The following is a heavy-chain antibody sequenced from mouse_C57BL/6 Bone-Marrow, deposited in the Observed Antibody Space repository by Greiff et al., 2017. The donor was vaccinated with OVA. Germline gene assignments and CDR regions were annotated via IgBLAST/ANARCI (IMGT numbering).Heavy chain of an antibody. CDR1: GFNIKDDY. J-gene: IGHJ3*01. D-gene: IGHD2-2*01. Sequence: VQLKESGAELVRPGASVKLSCTASGFNIKDDYMNWVKQRPEQGLEWIGWIDPENGDTEYASKFQGKATITEDTSSNTAYLQLSSLTSEDTAVYYCTSTMVTTGFAYWGQGTLVTVSA. CDR3: TSTMVTTGFAY. V-gene: IGHV14-4*01. CDR2: IDPENGDT.